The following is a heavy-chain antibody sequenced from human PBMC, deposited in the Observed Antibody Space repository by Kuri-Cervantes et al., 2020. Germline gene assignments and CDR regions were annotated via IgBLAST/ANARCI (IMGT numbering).Heavy chain of an antibody. CDR2: INHSGST. Sequence: SESLSLTCAVYGGSFSGYYWSWIRQPPGKGLEWSGEINHSGSTNYNPSLKSRVTISVDTSKTQFSLKLSSVTAADTAVYYCARDLGTAGVVTWGQGTLVNVSS. V-gene: IGHV4-34*01. D-gene: IGHD6-13*01. CDR3: ARDLGTAGVVT. J-gene: IGHJ5*02. CDR1: GGSFSGYY.